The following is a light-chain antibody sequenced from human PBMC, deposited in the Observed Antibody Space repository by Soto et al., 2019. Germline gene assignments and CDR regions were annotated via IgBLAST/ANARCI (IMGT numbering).Light chain of an antibody. J-gene: IGKJ1*01. Sequence: DIQMTQSPSSLSASVGDSVTVTCRASQPIGTSLHWYQQKAGKAPRVLISSASRLQSGVSSRFSGSGSGTHFTLTISSLRPEDSASYYCLQGYNSFRTFGQGTKVDI. CDR3: LQGYNSFRT. CDR1: QPIGTS. CDR2: SAS. V-gene: IGKV1-39*01.